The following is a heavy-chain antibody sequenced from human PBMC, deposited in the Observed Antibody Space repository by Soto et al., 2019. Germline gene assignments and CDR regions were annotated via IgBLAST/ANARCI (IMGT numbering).Heavy chain of an antibody. Sequence: QVQLVQSGAEVKKPGASVKVSCKASGYTFTSYGISWVRQAPGQGLEWMGWISAYNGNTNYAQKLQGRVTMTTDTSTSTAYMELRSLRSDDTAVYYCAGLFHYYGSGSYGDSPAAEYFQHWGQGTLVTVSS. CDR1: GYTFTSYG. CDR2: ISAYNGNT. V-gene: IGHV1-18*01. J-gene: IGHJ1*01. CDR3: AGLFHYYGSGSYGDSPAAEYFQH. D-gene: IGHD3-10*01.